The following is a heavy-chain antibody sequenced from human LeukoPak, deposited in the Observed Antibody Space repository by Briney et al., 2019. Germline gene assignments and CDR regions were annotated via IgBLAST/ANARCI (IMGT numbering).Heavy chain of an antibody. V-gene: IGHV3-30*02. CDR1: GFTFSSYG. CDR3: ARDSSSGSYRDFDY. D-gene: IGHD1-26*01. Sequence: GGSLRLSCAASGFTFSSYGMHWVRQAPGKGLEWVAFIRYDGSNKYYADSVKGRFTISRDNAKNSLYLQMNSLRAEDTAVYYCARDSSSGSYRDFDYWGQGTLVTVSS. J-gene: IGHJ4*02. CDR2: IRYDGSNK.